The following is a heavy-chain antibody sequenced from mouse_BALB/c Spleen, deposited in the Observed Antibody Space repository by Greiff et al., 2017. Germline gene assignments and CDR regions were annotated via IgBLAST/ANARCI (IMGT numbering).Heavy chain of an antibody. CDR2: ISSGGST. D-gene: IGHD2-4*01. CDR3: ARGRSTMITVYAMDY. J-gene: IGHJ4*01. CDR1: GFTFSSYA. Sequence: EVKLMESGGGLVKPGGSLTLSCAASGFTFSSYAMSWVRQTPEKRLEWVASISSGGSTYYPDSVKGRFTISRDNARNILYLQMSSLRSEDTAMYYCARGRSTMITVYAMDYWGQGTSVTVSS. V-gene: IGHV5-6-5*01.